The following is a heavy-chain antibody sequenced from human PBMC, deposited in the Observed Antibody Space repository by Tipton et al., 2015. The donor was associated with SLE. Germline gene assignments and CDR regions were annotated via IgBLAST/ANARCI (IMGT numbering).Heavy chain of an antibody. CDR3: ATAVSPFEYYY. D-gene: IGHD3-16*01. CDR2: INHSGST. V-gene: IGHV4-34*01. J-gene: IGHJ4*02. Sequence: TLSLTCAVYGGSFSGYYWSWIRQPPGKGLEWIGEINHSGSTNYNPSLKSRVTISVDTSKNQFSLKLSSVTAADSAVYYCATAVSPFEYYYWCQGTLVTVSS. CDR1: GGSFSGYY.